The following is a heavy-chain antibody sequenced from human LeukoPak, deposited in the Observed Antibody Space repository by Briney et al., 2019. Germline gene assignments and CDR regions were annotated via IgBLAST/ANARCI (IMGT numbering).Heavy chain of an antibody. CDR2: IDPDGNTK. D-gene: IGHD4-17*01. J-gene: IGHJ4*02. CDR3: ARDPAYGALDY. CDR1: GFTFSVSW. V-gene: IGHV3-7*01. Sequence: GGSLRPSRVASGFTFSVSWMTWVRQAPGRGLEWVGNIDPDGNTKNYVDSVKGRFTFSRDNARSSLYLQMNNLRGEDTGVYYCARDPAYGALDYRGQGTLVTVSS.